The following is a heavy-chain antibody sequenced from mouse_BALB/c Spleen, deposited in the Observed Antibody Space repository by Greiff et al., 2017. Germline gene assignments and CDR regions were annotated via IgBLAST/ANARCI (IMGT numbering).Heavy chain of an antibody. Sequence: VNVVESGPGLVAPSQSLSITCTASGFSLTSYGVHWVRQPPGKGLEWLGVIWAGGSTNYNSALMSRLSISKDNSKSQVFLKMNSLQTDDTAMYYCARDELLRDYYAMDYWGQGTSVTVSS. CDR2: IWAGGST. CDR1: GFSLTSYG. V-gene: IGHV2-9*02. CDR3: ARDELLRDYYAMDY. J-gene: IGHJ4*01. D-gene: IGHD1-1*01.